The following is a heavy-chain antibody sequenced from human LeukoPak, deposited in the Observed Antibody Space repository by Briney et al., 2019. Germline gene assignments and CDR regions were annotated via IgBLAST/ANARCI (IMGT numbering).Heavy chain of an antibody. V-gene: IGHV3-23*01. CDR1: GFTFSNYA. CDR2: ISGSGGST. CDR3: AKDDYSYYAMDD. J-gene: IGHJ6*02. Sequence: GGSLRLSCAASGFTFSNYAMSWVRQAPGKGLEWVSTISGSGGSTFYADSVKGRFTISRDNSRNTLYLQMNSLRAGDTAIYYCAKDDYSYYAMDDWGRGTTVTVSS.